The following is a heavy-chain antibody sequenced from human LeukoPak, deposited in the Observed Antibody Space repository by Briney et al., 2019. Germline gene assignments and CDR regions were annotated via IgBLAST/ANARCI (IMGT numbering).Heavy chain of an antibody. V-gene: IGHV4-39*01. J-gene: IGHJ6*03. Sequence: PSETLSLTCTVSGGSISSSSYYWGWIRPPPGKGLEWIGSIYYSGSTYYNPSLKSRVTISVDTSKNQFSLKLSSVTAADTAVYYCARLAPSYDLLWFGELFGDYYYYYMDVWGKGTTVTISS. CDR1: GGSISSSSYY. CDR3: ARLAPSYDLLWFGELFGDYYYYYMDV. CDR2: IYYSGST. D-gene: IGHD3-10*01.